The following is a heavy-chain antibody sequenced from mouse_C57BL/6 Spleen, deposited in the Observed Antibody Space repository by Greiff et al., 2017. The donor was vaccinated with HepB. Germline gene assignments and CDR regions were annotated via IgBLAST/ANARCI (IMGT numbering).Heavy chain of an antibody. CDR2: INPVIGGT. D-gene: IGHD1-1*02. CDR1: LYSFTNYF. CDR3: ASYGSWFAY. Sequence: SFTSSLYSFTNYFIYFLNHIPLHFLDLILVINPVIGGTNYNEKFKGKATLTADKSSSTAYMQLSSLTSEDSAVYFCASYGSWFAYWGQGTLVTVSA. J-gene: IGHJ3*01. V-gene: IGHV1-54*01.